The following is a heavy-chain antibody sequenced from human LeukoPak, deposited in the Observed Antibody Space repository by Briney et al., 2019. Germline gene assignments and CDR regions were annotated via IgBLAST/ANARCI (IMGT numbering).Heavy chain of an antibody. CDR3: ARRVDFWSGSYYYGMDV. D-gene: IGHD3-3*01. CDR1: GYTFTSYG. Sequence: ASVKVSCKASGYTFTSYGISWVRQAPGQGLEWMGWTSAYNGNTNYAQKLQGRVTMTTDTSTSTAYMELRSLRSDDTAVYYCARRVDFWSGSYYYGMDVWGQGTTVTVSS. CDR2: TSAYNGNT. V-gene: IGHV1-18*01. J-gene: IGHJ6*02.